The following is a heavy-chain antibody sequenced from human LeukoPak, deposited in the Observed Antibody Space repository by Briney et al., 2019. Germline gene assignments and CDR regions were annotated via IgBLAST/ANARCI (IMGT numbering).Heavy chain of an antibody. CDR1: GGSISSYY. Sequence: PSETLSLTCTVSGGSISSYYWSWIRQPAGKGLDWIGRIYTSGSTNYNPSLKSRVTMSVDTSKNQFSLKLSSVTAADTAVYYCARDRVFHLYYMDVWGKGTTVTVSS. J-gene: IGHJ6*03. D-gene: IGHD6-13*01. CDR3: ARDRVFHLYYMDV. CDR2: IYTSGST. V-gene: IGHV4-4*07.